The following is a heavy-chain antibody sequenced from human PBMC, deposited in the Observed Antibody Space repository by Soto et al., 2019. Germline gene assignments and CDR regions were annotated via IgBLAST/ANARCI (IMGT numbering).Heavy chain of an antibody. CDR1: GYTFTSYY. V-gene: IGHV1-46*01. J-gene: IGHJ6*02. D-gene: IGHD1-7*01. Sequence: ASVKVSCKASGYTFTSYYMHWVRQAPGQGLEWMGIINPSGGSTSYAQKFQGRVTMTRNTSTSTVYMELSSLRSEDTAVYYCAGERVTGTTTAYYYYGMDVWGQGTTVTVSS. CDR3: AGERVTGTTTAYYYYGMDV. CDR2: INPSGGST.